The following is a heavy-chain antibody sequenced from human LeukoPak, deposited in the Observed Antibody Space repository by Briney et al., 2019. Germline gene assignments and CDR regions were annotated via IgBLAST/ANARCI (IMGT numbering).Heavy chain of an antibody. J-gene: IGHJ4*02. Sequence: GGSLRLSCAASGFTFSSYSMTWVRQAPGRGLEWVSSISGSSSYIYYADSLKGRFTISRDNAKNSLYLQTNSLRAEDTAVYYCARVLEAAAFDYWGQGTLVTVSS. CDR3: ARVLEAAAFDY. CDR2: ISGSSSYI. CDR1: GFTFSSYS. D-gene: IGHD6-13*01. V-gene: IGHV3-21*01.